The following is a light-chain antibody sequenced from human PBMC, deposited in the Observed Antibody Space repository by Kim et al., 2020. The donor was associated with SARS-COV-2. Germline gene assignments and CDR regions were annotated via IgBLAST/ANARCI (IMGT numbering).Light chain of an antibody. V-gene: IGLV2-14*01. CDR3: SSYTSSSTGV. CDR2: DVS. Sequence: QSALTQPASVFGSPGQSITISCTGTSSDVGGYNYVSWYQQHPGKAPKLMIYDVSKRPSGVSNRFSGSKSGNTASLTISGLQAEDEADYYCSSYTSSSTGVFGTGTKVTVL. CDR1: SSDVGGYNY. J-gene: IGLJ1*01.